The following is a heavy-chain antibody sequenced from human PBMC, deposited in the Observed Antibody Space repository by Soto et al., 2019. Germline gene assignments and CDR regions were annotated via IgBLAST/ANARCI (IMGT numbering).Heavy chain of an antibody. Sequence: QTTLKESGPTLAKPTQTLTLTCTFSGFSLSTSGVGVGWIRQPPGKALEWLALIYWDDDKRYSPSLTTRLTLSKVTSKNQLDLRMSTLDPVDTAIFYCAHRSCDGSGWAVFFYYCGQRTLVTVSS. D-gene: IGHD6-19*01. J-gene: IGHJ4*02. CDR1: GFSLSTSGVG. CDR2: IYWDDDK. V-gene: IGHV2-5*02. CDR3: AHRSCDGSGWAVFFYY.